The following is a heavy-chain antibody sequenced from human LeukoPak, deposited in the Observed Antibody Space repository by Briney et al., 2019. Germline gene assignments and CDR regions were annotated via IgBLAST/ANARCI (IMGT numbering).Heavy chain of an antibody. D-gene: IGHD4-11*01. CDR2: INSDGYSI. J-gene: IGHJ4*02. Sequence: GGSLRLSCAASGFTFSSYWMHWVRQAPGKGLVWVSRINSDGYSISYADSVKGRFTISRDNAKNTLYLQMNSLRAEDTAVYYCTRVSDYSNYRYFDYWGQGTLVTVSS. CDR1: GFTFSSYW. V-gene: IGHV3-74*01. CDR3: TRVSDYSNYRYFDY.